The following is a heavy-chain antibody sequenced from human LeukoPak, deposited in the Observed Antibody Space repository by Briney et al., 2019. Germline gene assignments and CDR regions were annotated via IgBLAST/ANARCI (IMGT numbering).Heavy chain of an antibody. J-gene: IGHJ4*02. Sequence: GGPLRLSCSVSGFTFSAYAMHWVRQAPGRGLQYVSSISSNGAKTYYADSVKGRFAISRDNSKNTLYLQMSSLRLEDTAVYYCVKDRWVDYWGQGVLVTVSS. D-gene: IGHD5-24*01. CDR3: VKDRWVDY. V-gene: IGHV3-64D*09. CDR1: GFTFSAYA. CDR2: ISSNGAKT.